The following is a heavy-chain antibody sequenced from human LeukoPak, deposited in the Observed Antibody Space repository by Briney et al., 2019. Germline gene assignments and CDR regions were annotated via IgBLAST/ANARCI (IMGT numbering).Heavy chain of an antibody. D-gene: IGHD2-15*01. J-gene: IGHJ6*04. CDR1: VYTFTSYA. Sequence: ASVKVSCKASVYTFTSYAMHWVRQAPGQRLEWMGWINAGNGNTKYSQKFQGRVTITRDTSASTAYMELSSLRSEDTAVYYCARDWGPLGYCSGGSCYYYYYGMDVWGKGTTVTVSS. CDR3: ARDWGPLGYCSGGSCYYYYYGMDV. V-gene: IGHV1-3*01. CDR2: INAGNGNT.